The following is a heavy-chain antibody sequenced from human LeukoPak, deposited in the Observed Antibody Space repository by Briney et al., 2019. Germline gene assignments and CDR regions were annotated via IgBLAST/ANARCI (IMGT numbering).Heavy chain of an antibody. J-gene: IGHJ4*02. Sequence: SETLSLTCAVYGGSFSGYYWSWIRQPPGKGLEWIGEINHSGSTNYNPSLKSRVTISVDTSKNRFSLKLSSVTAADTAVYYCAREHGDYNYWGQGTLVTVSS. CDR1: GGSFSGYY. CDR2: INHSGST. D-gene: IGHD4-17*01. V-gene: IGHV4-34*01. CDR3: AREHGDYNY.